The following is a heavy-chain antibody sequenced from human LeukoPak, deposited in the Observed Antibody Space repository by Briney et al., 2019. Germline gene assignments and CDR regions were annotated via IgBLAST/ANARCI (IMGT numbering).Heavy chain of an antibody. CDR3: ARIRGYSYGIDY. Sequence: SETLSLTCTVPGGSISSYYWSWIRQPPGKGLEWIGYIYYSGSTNYNPSLKSRVTISVDTSKNQFSLKLSSVTAADTAVYYCARIRGYSYGIDYWGQGTLVTVSS. CDR2: IYYSGST. J-gene: IGHJ4*02. CDR1: GGSISSYY. D-gene: IGHD5-18*01. V-gene: IGHV4-59*08.